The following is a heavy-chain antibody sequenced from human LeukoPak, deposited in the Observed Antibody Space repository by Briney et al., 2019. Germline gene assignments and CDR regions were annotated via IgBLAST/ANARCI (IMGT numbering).Heavy chain of an antibody. CDR2: IYSGGST. V-gene: IGHV3-53*01. J-gene: IGHJ4*02. CDR3: AKASYTNQWPYYLDY. D-gene: IGHD6-19*01. CDR1: GFTVSSNY. Sequence: GGSLRLSCAASGFTVSSNYMSWVRQAPGKGLEWVSVIYSGGSTYYADSVKGRFTISRHNSKSTLFLQMNSLRGEDTAIYYCAKASYTNQWPYYLDYWGQGTLVTVSS.